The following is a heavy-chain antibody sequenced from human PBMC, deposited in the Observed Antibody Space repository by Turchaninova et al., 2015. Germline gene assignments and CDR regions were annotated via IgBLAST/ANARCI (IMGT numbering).Heavy chain of an antibody. Sequence: QDQLQXXXTGXXQPSEXLSPXXAGXXXSFXXYPWTWIRQSPGKGQEWIGEIYFRGLTNVQNDGSTDYSPSYKIRVTISADTSTNQFSLSLTSLTAADTAVYFCARGSRFAVRAYIPGFDLWGRGTLVTVSS. CDR3: ARGSRFAVRAYIPGFDL. D-gene: IGHD6-13*01. CDR1: XXSFXXYP. CDR2: IYFRGLTNVQNDGST. V-gene: IGHV4-34*01. J-gene: IGHJ2*01.